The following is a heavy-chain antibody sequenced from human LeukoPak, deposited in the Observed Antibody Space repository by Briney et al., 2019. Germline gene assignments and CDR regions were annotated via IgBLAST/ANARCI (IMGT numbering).Heavy chain of an antibody. J-gene: IGHJ4*02. CDR3: AVEMATKRVSY. CDR2: IYHSGST. CDR1: GGSISSSNW. Sequence: SETLSLTCAVSGGSISSSNWWSWVRQPPGKGLEWIGEIYHSGSTNYNPSLKSRVTISVDTSKNQFSLKLSSVTAADTAVYYCAVEMATKRVSYWGQGTLVTVSS. D-gene: IGHD5-24*01. V-gene: IGHV4-4*02.